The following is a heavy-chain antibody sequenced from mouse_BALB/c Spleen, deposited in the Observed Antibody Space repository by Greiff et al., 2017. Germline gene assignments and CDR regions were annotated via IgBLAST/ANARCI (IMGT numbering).Heavy chain of an antibody. Sequence: VQLQQSGPGLVQPSQSLSITCTASGFSFTSYGVHWVRQSPGKGLEWLGVIWAGGSTNYNSALMSRLSTSKDNSNSQVFLKMNSLQTDDTAMYYCARGQVRPYYAMDYWGQGTSVTVSA. CDR1: GFSFTSYG. CDR3: ARGQVRPYYAMDY. J-gene: IGHJ4*01. D-gene: IGHD2-14*01. V-gene: IGHV2-9*02. CDR2: IWAGGST.